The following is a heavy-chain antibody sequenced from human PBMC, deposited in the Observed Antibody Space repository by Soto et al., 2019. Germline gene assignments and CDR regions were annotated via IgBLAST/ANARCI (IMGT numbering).Heavy chain of an antibody. D-gene: IGHD3-3*01. J-gene: IGHJ6*03. V-gene: IGHV4-59*01. CDR2: IYYSGST. CDR1: GGSISSYY. CDR3: ARWTYYDFWSGYPHMDV. Sequence: SETLSLTCTVSGGSISSYYWSWIRQPPGKGLEWIGYIYYSGSTNYNPSLKSRVTISVDTSKNQFSLKLSSVTAADTAVYYCARWTYYDFWSGYPHMDVWGKGTTVTVSS.